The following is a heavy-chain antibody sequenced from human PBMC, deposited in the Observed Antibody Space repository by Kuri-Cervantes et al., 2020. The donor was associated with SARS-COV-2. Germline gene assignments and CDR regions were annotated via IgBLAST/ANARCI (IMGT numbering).Heavy chain of an antibody. D-gene: IGHD5-12*01. CDR1: GGTFSSYT. Sequence: SVKVSCKASGGTFSSYTISWVRQAPGQGLEWMGRIIPILGIANYAQKFQGRVTITADKSTSTAYMELSSLRSEDTAVYYCARASSGYDLDIDYWGQGTLVTVS. CDR3: ARASSGYDLDIDY. V-gene: IGHV1-69*02. CDR2: IIPILGIA. J-gene: IGHJ4*02.